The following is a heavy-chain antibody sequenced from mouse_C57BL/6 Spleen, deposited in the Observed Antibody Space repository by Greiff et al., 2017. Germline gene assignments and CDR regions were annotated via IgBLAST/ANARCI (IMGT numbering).Heavy chain of an antibody. CDR3: TGGDRFAY. J-gene: IGHJ3*01. CDR1: GFTFSNYW. CDR2: IRLKSDNYAT. D-gene: IGHD3-3*01. Sequence: EVNVVESGGGLVQPGGSMKLSCVASGFTFSNYWMNWVRQSPEKGLEWVAQIRLKSDNYATHYAESGKGRFTISRDDSKSSVYLQMNNLRAEDTGIYCCTGGDRFAYWGQGTLVTVSA. V-gene: IGHV6-3*01.